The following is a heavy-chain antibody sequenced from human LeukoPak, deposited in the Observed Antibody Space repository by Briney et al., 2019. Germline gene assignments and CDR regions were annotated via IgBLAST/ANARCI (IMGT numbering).Heavy chain of an antibody. CDR2: ISAYNGNT. D-gene: IGHD1-26*01. V-gene: IGHV1-18*04. Sequence: GASVKVSCKASGFSFTSYGISWVRQAPGQGLEWMGWISAYNGNTNYAQKLQGRVTMTTDTSTSTAYMELRSLRSDDTAVYYCARMSGSYLSPREDYFDYWGQGTLVTVSS. CDR1: GFSFTSYG. CDR3: ARMSGSYLSPREDYFDY. J-gene: IGHJ4*02.